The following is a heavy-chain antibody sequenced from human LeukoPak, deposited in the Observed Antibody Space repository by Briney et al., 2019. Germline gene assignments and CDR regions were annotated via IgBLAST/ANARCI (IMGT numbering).Heavy chain of an antibody. J-gene: IGHJ3*02. CDR2: MSGGGDIT. CDR3: ARSASNYYDSSGYYPVAFDI. Sequence: GGSLRLSCAASGFTFSSYAMFWVRQAPGKGLEWVSGMSGGGDITYYADSVEGRFTISRDNSKNTLYLQMNSLRAEDTAVYYCARSASNYYDSSGYYPVAFDIWGQGTMVTVSS. CDR1: GFTFSSYA. D-gene: IGHD3-22*01. V-gene: IGHV3-23*01.